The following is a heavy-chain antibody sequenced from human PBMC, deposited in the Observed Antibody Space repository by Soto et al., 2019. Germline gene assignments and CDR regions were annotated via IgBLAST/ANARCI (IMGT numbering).Heavy chain of an antibody. CDR3: VAGKLLPFEY. CDR2: ISNNGDSS. CDR1: GFTFSVYK. D-gene: IGHD2-15*01. J-gene: IGHJ4*02. Sequence: PGGSLRLSCSASGFTFSVYKMHGVRQAPGKGLDYVSGISNNGDSSSYADSVKGRFTISRDNSKNTLYFEMSSLKPEDTAVYYCVAGKLLPFEYWGQGTQVTVSS. V-gene: IGHV3-64D*08.